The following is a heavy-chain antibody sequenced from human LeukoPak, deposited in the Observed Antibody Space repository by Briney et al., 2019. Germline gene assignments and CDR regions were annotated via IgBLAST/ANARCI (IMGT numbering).Heavy chain of an antibody. Sequence: GGSLRLSCAASGFDFESYTMTWVRQAPGKGLEWVSLISATSSDINYAESVRGRFTITRDNAKNSLFLQMDSLRVEDTAVYYCARDYDILTGLGYWGQGTLVTVSS. D-gene: IGHD3-9*01. V-gene: IGHV3-21*04. CDR3: ARDYDILTGLGY. CDR1: GFDFESYT. CDR2: ISATSSDI. J-gene: IGHJ4*02.